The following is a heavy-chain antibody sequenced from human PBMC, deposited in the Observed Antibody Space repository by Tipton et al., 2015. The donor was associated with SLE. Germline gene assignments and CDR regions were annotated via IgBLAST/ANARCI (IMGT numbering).Heavy chain of an antibody. CDR3: ARDLSGWPIDY. V-gene: IGHV3-30*04. Sequence: RSLRLSCAASGFTFSSYAMHWVRQAPGKGLEWVAVISYDGSNKYYADSVKGRFTISRDNSKNTLYLQMNSLRAEDTAVYYCARDLSGWPIDYWGQGTLVTVSS. CDR1: GFTFSSYA. CDR2: ISYDGSNK. D-gene: IGHD6-19*01. J-gene: IGHJ4*02.